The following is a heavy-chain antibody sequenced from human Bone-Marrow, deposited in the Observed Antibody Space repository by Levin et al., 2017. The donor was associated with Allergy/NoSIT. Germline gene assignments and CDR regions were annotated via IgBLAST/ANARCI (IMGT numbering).Heavy chain of an antibody. CDR2: IRGSGRNT. J-gene: IGHJ4*02. D-gene: IGHD3-10*01. CDR3: ADPGSGRPGY. Sequence: GESLKISCAASGFTFSNFDMSWVRQAPGKGLEWVSTIRGSGRNTYYADSVKGRFTITRDNSKNTVYLQMNSLRAEDTAIYYCADPGSGRPGYWGQGTLVTVSS. V-gene: IGHV3-23*01. CDR1: GFTFSNFD.